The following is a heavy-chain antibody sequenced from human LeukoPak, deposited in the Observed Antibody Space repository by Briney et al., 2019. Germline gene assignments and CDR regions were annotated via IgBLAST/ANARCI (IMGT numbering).Heavy chain of an antibody. D-gene: IGHD4-17*01. V-gene: IGHV3-48*04. CDR2: INSGNNNI. Sequence: PGGSLRLSCAASGFTFNAYSMNWVRQAPGKGLEWISHINSGNNNIYYADSVKGRFIISRDNAKNSLFLQMNSLRADDTAVYYCARDQNGAGFDSWGQGTLVTVSS. J-gene: IGHJ4*02. CDR3: ARDQNGAGFDS. CDR1: GFTFNAYS.